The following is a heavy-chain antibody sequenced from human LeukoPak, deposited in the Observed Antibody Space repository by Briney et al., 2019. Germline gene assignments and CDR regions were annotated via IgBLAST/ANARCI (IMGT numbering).Heavy chain of an antibody. CDR3: ARGEWSSSPFDY. CDR2: ISPSGGGT. V-gene: IGHV3-23*01. Sequence: GGSLRLSCAASGFTFSSYGMNWVRQAPGKGLEWISGISPSGGGTYYADFVKGRFTISRDNAKNSLYLQMNSLRAEDTAVYYCARGEWSSSPFDYWGQGTLVTVSS. CDR1: GFTFSSYG. D-gene: IGHD6-6*01. J-gene: IGHJ4*02.